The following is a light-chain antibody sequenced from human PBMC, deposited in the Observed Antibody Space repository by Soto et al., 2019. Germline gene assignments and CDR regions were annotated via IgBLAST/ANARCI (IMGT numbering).Light chain of an antibody. Sequence: DIQMTQSPSTLSASVGDRVTITCRASQSIGRFLAWYQHQPGKAPKLLIYDASTLESGVPSRFSGTGSGTEFTFSITRLHPEDFVTYYCQQCYMGWTFGQGTKVDFK. CDR2: DAS. CDR1: QSIGRF. J-gene: IGKJ1*01. CDR3: QQCYMGWT. V-gene: IGKV1-5*01.